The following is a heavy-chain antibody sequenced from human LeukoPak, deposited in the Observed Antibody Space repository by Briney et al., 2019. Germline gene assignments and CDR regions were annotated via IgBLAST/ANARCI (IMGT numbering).Heavy chain of an antibody. J-gene: IGHJ4*02. V-gene: IGHV4-59*08. CDR3: ARPYGAAGLD. D-gene: IGHD4-17*01. Sequence: PSETLSLTCTVSGGSISSYYWSWIRQPPGKGLEWIGYIYYSGTTYYNPSLKSRVTISVDTSKNQFSLKLTSVTAADTAVYYCARPYGAAGLDWGQGTLVTVSS. CDR2: IYYSGTT. CDR1: GGSISSYY.